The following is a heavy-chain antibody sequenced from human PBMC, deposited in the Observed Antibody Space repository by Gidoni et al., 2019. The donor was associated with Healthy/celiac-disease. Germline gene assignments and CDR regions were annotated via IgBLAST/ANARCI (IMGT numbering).Heavy chain of an antibody. CDR2: INSDGSST. J-gene: IGHJ5*02. Sequence: EVQLVESGGCLVQPAWSLRLSCAASGFTFSSYWLHWVRQAPGKGLVWVSRINSDGSSTSYADSVKGRFTISRDNAKNTLYLQMNSLRAEDTAVYYCARDRGRALGNWFDPWGQGTLVTVSS. CDR1: GFTFSSYW. D-gene: IGHD3-10*01. CDR3: ARDRGRALGNWFDP. V-gene: IGHV3-74*01.